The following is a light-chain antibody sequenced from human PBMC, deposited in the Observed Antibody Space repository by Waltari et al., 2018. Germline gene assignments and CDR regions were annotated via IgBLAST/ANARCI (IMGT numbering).Light chain of an antibody. CDR2: ATS. V-gene: IGKV3-20*01. Sequence: EIVLTQSPGTLSLSPGEGATLSCRASQSVSSPYLAWYQKKAGQAPRVIIYATSTKATGVPDRFSGSGSGTEFTLTVSRLEPEDFAVYYCQQYANLPWTFGQGTKVELK. CDR1: QSVSSPY. J-gene: IGKJ1*01. CDR3: QQYANLPWT.